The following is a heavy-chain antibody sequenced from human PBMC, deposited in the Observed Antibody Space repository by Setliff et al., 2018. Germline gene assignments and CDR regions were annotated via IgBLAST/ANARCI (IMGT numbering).Heavy chain of an antibody. J-gene: IGHJ3*02. CDR3: ARDFELGLDALDI. D-gene: IGHD7-27*01. Sequence: SQTLSLTCAISGDSVSSNGAAWNWIRQSPSGGLEWLGRTFYRSKWYYDYALSVKSRITVNPDTSKNQFSLHLNSVTPEDTAVYYCARDFELGLDALDIWGQGTMVTVSS. CDR2: TFYRSKWYY. V-gene: IGHV6-1*01. CDR1: GDSVSSNGAA.